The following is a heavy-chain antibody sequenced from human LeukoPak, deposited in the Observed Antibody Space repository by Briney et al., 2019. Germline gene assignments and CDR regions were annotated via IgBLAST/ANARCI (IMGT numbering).Heavy chain of an antibody. CDR1: GLNIYTYW. CDR2: IKQDGTEK. V-gene: IGHV3-7*01. D-gene: IGHD6-19*01. Sequence: PGGSLRLSCAASGLNIYTYWMSWVRQPPGKGPEWVANIKQDGTEKYYVESVRGRFTISRDNAKNSLYLQMDSLRAEDTAVYYRATDAVLFEHLGQGTLVTVSS. CDR3: ATDAVLFEH. J-gene: IGHJ4*02.